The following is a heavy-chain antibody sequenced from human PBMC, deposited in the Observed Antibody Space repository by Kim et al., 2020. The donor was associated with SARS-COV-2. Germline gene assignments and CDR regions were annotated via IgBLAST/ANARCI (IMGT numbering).Heavy chain of an antibody. Sequence: SETLSLTCTVSGGSISSYYWSWIRQPPGKGLEWIGYIYYSGSTNYNPSLKSRVTISVDTSKNQFSLKLSSVTAADTAVYYCARVRGGYCTNGVCYIQRVFDYWGQGTLVTVSS. V-gene: IGHV4-59*13. CDR3: ARVRGGYCTNGVCYIQRVFDY. CDR2: IYYSGST. CDR1: GGSISSYY. D-gene: IGHD2-8*01. J-gene: IGHJ4*02.